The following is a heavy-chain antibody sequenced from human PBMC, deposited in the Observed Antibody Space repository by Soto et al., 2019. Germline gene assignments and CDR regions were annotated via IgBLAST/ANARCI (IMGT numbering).Heavy chain of an antibody. J-gene: IGHJ4*02. CDR1: GYTFTSYG. V-gene: IGHV1-18*01. Sequence: QVQLVQSGAEVKKPGASVKVSCKASGYTFTSYGISWVRQAPGQGLEWMGWISAYNGNTNYAQKLQGRVTMTTDTSTSTAYMELRSLRSDDTAVYYCASDLALFIAAAGPQGDYWGQGTLVTVSS. D-gene: IGHD6-13*01. CDR2: ISAYNGNT. CDR3: ASDLALFIAAAGPQGDY.